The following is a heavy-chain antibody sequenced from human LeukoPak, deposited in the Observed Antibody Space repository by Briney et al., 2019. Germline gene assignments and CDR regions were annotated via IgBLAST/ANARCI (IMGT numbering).Heavy chain of an antibody. CDR3: ARDHCSGGSCYGDYYYGMDV. CDR1: GGSFSGYY. J-gene: IGHJ6*02. D-gene: IGHD2-15*01. Sequence: SETLSLTCAVYGGSFSGYYWSWIRQPPGKGLEWIGEISHSGSTNYNPSLKSRVTISVDTSKNQFSLKLSSVTAADTAVYYCARDHCSGGSCYGDYYYGMDVWGQGTTVTVSS. CDR2: ISHSGST. V-gene: IGHV4-34*01.